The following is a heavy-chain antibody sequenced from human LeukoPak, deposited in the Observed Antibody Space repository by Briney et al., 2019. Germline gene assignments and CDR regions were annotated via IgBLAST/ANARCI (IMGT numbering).Heavy chain of an antibody. CDR2: MNPNSGNT. J-gene: IGHJ6*02. CDR3: ARAYWGYYYYYGMDV. Sequence: GASVKVSCKASGYTFTSYDINWVRQATGQGLEWMGWMNPNSGNTGYAQKFQGRVTMTRNTSISTAYMELSSLRPEDTAVYYCARAYWGYYYYYGMDVWGQGTTVTVSS. CDR1: GYTFTSYD. V-gene: IGHV1-8*01. D-gene: IGHD3-16*01.